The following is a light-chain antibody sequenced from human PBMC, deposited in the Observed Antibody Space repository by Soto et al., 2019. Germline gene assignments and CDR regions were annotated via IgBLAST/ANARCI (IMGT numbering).Light chain of an antibody. V-gene: IGKV3-15*01. CDR1: QSVTSS. CDR3: QQYYNWPVT. J-gene: IGKJ4*01. CDR2: GAS. Sequence: EIVMTKSPATLSVSPGERVTFSCRASQSVTSSLAWYQHKPGQAPRLLISGASTGATGIPARFSGSGSGTEFTLTINSLQSEDFAIYYCQQYYNWPVTFGGGTKVDIK.